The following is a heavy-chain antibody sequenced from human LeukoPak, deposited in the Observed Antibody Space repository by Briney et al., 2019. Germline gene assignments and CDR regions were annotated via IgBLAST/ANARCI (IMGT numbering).Heavy chain of an antibody. Sequence: PGGSLRLSCAAAGFTFSGAWMHSVRQARGKGLVWVSRINNDGTTTMYADSVKGRFTLSRDNAKNTLYLQMNSLRAEDTAVYYCARVSGPGMNEYFHLWGQGTLVTVSS. D-gene: IGHD3-10*01. CDR2: INNDGTTT. CDR3: ARVSGPGMNEYFHL. J-gene: IGHJ1*01. CDR1: GFTFSGAW. V-gene: IGHV3-74*03.